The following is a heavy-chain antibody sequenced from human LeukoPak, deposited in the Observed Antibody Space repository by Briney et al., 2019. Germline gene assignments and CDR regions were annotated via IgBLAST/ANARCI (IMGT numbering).Heavy chain of an antibody. CDR2: ILPDESWQ. J-gene: IGHJ5*02. D-gene: IGHD7-27*01. CDR1: VFPFSDYN. Sequence: PGGPLSLSCTASVFPFSDYNMHWAREAPGKGLEWVAVILPDESWQSYAASVRGRFAVSRYNSKYTLFFQLTSLRIDDTALYYCATDNWGPRFDPCGQGTLVTVSS. V-gene: IGHV3-30*03. CDR3: ATDNWGPRFDP.